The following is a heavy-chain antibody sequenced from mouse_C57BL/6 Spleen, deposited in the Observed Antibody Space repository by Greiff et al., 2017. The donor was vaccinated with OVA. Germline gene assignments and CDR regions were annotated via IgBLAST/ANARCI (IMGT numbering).Heavy chain of an antibody. D-gene: IGHD2-4*01. CDR1: GYSITSGYY. J-gene: IGHJ3*01. Sequence: ESGPGLVKPSQSLSLTCSVPGYSITSGYYWNWIRQFPGNKLEWMGYISYDGSNNYNPSLKNRISITRDTSKNQFFLKLNSVTTEDTATYYCARDYDYDVSFAYWGQGTLVTVSA. CDR3: ARDYDYDVSFAY. CDR2: ISYDGSN. V-gene: IGHV3-6*01.